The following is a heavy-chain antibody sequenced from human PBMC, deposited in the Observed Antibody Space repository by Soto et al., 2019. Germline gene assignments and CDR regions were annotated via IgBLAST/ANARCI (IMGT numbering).Heavy chain of an antibody. D-gene: IGHD1-26*01. J-gene: IGHJ4*02. CDR3: ARDAPGSGSPPPVDY. V-gene: IGHV3-23*01. CDR2: ISGSGGST. CDR1: GFTFSSYA. Sequence: GGSLRLSCAASGFTFSSYAMSWVRQAPGKGLEWVSAISGSGGSTYYADSVKGRFTISRDNSKNTLYLQMNSLRSEDTAVYYCARDAPGSGSPPPVDYWGQGTLVTVSS.